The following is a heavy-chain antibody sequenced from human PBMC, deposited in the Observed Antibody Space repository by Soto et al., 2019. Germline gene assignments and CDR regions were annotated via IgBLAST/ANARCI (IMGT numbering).Heavy chain of an antibody. CDR3: ARLSSTRGFDSGYPFGQYYYYYGMDV. CDR1: GYTFTSYG. CDR2: ISAYNGNT. V-gene: IGHV1-18*01. J-gene: IGHJ6*02. Sequence: QVQLVQSGAEVKKPGASVKVSCKASGYTFTSYGISWVRQAPGQGLEWMGWISAYNGNTNYAQKLQGSVTMTTDTSTSTAYMELRSLRSDDTAVYYCARLSSTRGFDSGYPFGQYYYYYGMDVWGQGTTVTVSS. D-gene: IGHD3-10*01.